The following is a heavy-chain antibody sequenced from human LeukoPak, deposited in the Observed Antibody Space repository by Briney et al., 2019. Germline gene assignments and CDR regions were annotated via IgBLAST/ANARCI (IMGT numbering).Heavy chain of an antibody. V-gene: IGHV4-31*03. D-gene: IGHD6-13*01. CDR2: IYYSGST. Sequence: SETLSLTCTVSGGSISSGGYSWSWLRQHPGKGLEWIGYIYYSGSTYYHTSLKSRVTISVDTSKNQFSLKLSSVTAADTAVYYCARDRGIAAAGPESIFDYWGQGTLVTVSS. CDR1: GGSISSGGYS. CDR3: ARDRGIAAAGPESIFDY. J-gene: IGHJ4*02.